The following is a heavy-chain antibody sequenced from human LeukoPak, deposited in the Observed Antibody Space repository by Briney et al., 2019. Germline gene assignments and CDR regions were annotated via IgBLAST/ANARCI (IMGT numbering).Heavy chain of an antibody. CDR3: AREDSGVMISSSFSTWLDP. D-gene: IGHD3-10*01. CDR1: NGSISSGTYY. CDR2: IYTSWSSSGST. Sequence: SETLSLTCTVSNGSISSGTYYWSWIRQPAGKGLEWIGRIYTSWSSSGSTNYNPSLKNRVTISLDTSKNQFSLKLTSVTAADTAVYFCAREDSGVMISSSFSTWLDPWGQGTLVTVSS. V-gene: IGHV4-61*02. J-gene: IGHJ5*02.